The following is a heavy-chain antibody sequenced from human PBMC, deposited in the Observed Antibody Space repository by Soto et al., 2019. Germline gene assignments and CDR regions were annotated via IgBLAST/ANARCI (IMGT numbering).Heavy chain of an antibody. CDR2: INPNSGGT. CDR1: GYTFTGYY. D-gene: IGHD3-22*01. J-gene: IGHJ4*02. CDR3: ARDPPDYYDSSGYRDDY. Sequence: ASVKVSCKXSGYTFTGYYMHWVRQAPGQGLEWTGWINPNSGGTNYAQKFQGRVTMTRDTSISTAYMELSRLRSDDTAVYYCARDPPDYYDSSGYRDDYWGQGTLVTVSS. V-gene: IGHV1-2*02.